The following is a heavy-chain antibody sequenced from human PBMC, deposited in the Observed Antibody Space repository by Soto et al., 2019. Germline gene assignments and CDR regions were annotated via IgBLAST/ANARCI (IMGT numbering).Heavy chain of an antibody. CDR3: ARPKWLLYGVYFDY. J-gene: IGHJ4*02. Sequence: QLQLQESGPGLVKPSETLSLTCTVSGGSISSGTYYWGWIRQPPGKGLEWIGSIYYSGSTYYNPSLKRRVTISVDTSKNQFSLKLSSVTAAVSAVYYCARPKWLLYGVYFDYWGQGTLVTVSS. V-gene: IGHV4-39*01. CDR1: GGSISSGTYY. D-gene: IGHD3-3*01. CDR2: IYYSGST.